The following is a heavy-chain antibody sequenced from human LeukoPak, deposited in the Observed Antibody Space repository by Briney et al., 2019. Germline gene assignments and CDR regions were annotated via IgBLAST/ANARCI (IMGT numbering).Heavy chain of an antibody. CDR1: GFTFSSYG. CDR2: ISYDATNE. J-gene: IGHJ6*02. D-gene: IGHD2-2*01. CDR3: AREYCGRTTCSGMDV. Sequence: GRSLRLSCAASGFTFSSYGMHWVRQAPGKGLEWVAVISYDATNEYYADSVKGRFTMSRDNPEKTVYMEMNSLRVEDTAVYYCAREYCGRTTCSGMDVWGQGTTIIVSS. V-gene: IGHV3-30*03.